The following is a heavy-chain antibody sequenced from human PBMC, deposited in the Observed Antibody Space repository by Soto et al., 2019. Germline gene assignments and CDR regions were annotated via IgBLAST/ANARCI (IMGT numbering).Heavy chain of an antibody. CDR1: GGSISNYY. V-gene: IGHV4-4*07. D-gene: IGHD4-17*01. Sequence: QVQLQESGPGLVKPSETLSLTCTVSGGSISNYYWSWIRQPAGKGLEWIGRIYTSGNTNYNPSLKGRVTMSVDMSKNQFSLKLSSLAAADTSVYYCARDDNGDNARAFDPWGQGTLVTVSS. CDR3: ARDDNGDNARAFDP. J-gene: IGHJ5*02. CDR2: IYTSGNT.